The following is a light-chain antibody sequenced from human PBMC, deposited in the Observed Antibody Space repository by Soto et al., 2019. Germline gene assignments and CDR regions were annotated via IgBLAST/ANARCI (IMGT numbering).Light chain of an antibody. CDR2: DVS. CDR3: RAYSCSSTLVV. J-gene: IGLJ2*01. V-gene: IGLV2-14*03. CDR1: SSDVGGYNY. Sequence: QSALTQPASVSGSPGQSIAISCTGTSSDVGGYNYVSWYQQHPGKAPKLMILDVSVRPSGVSDRFSGSKSGNTASLTISGLQSEDEADYYCRAYSCSSTLVVFGGGTKLTVL.